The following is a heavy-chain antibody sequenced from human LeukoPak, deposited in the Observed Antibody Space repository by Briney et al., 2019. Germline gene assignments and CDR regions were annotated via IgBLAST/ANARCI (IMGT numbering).Heavy chain of an antibody. D-gene: IGHD3-22*01. Sequence: SETLSLTCAVYGGSFSGYYWSWIRQPPGKGLEWIGEINHSGSTNYNPSLKSRVTISVDTSKNQFSLKLSSVTAADTAVYYCARHRNYYDSSGSFTKNDYWGQGTLVTVSS. CDR2: INHSGST. V-gene: IGHV4-34*01. J-gene: IGHJ4*02. CDR3: ARHRNYYDSSGSFTKNDY. CDR1: GGSFSGYY.